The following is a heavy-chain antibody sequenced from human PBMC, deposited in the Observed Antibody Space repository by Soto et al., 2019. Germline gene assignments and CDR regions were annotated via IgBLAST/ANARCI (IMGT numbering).Heavy chain of an antibody. CDR3: ARIYFVEGVSWFDP. CDR2: IIPILGIA. CDR1: GGTFSSYT. Sequence: SVKVSCKASGGTFSSYTISWVRQAPGQGLEWMGRIIPILGIANYAQKFQGRVTITADKSTSTAYMELSSLRSEDTAVYYCARIYFVEGVSWFDPWGQGTLVTVSS. D-gene: IGHD1-26*01. J-gene: IGHJ5*02. V-gene: IGHV1-69*02.